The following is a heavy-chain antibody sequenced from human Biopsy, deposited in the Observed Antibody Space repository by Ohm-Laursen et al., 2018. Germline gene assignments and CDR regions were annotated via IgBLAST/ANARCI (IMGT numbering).Heavy chain of an antibody. J-gene: IGHJ3*01. D-gene: IGHD3-16*01. V-gene: IGHV3-48*03. CDR1: GFAFNLYE. Sequence: GSLRLSCAASGFAFNLYEMNWVRQAPGKGMEWISYVYGGGSAVSYADSVKGRFTISRDNAQNSLYLHMNSLRAEDTAVYYCARHKRGTYDASDLWGQGTMVIVSP. CDR2: VYGGGSAV. CDR3: ARHKRGTYDASDL.